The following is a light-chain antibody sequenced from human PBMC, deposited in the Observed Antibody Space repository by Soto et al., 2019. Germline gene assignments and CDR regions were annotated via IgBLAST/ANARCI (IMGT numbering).Light chain of an antibody. V-gene: IGLV1-40*01. Sequence: QSVLTQPPSVSGAPGERVTISCTGSSSDIGAGYRVRWYQQVPGTAPKLLIYDNTNRPSGVSDRFSGSKSGTSASLAISGLQSEDEADYYCASWDDNLNGPVFGRGTKVTVL. CDR2: DNT. J-gene: IGLJ2*01. CDR3: ASWDDNLNGPV. CDR1: SSDIGAGYR.